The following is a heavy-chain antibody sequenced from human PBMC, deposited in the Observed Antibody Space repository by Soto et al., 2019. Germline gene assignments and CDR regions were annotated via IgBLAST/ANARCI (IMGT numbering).Heavy chain of an antibody. CDR2: IYYSGST. Sequence: SETLSHPRTVSGGSIRSYYWSWIRQPPGKGMEWIGYIYYSGSTNYNPSLKSRVTISVDTSKNQFSLKLSSVTVADTAVYYCAREAILGFFFCCNGDQRNHIYF. V-gene: IGHV4-59*01. CDR3: AREAILGFFFCCNGDQRNHIYF. J-gene: IGHJ1*01. CDR1: GGSIRSYY. D-gene: IGHD3-3*02.